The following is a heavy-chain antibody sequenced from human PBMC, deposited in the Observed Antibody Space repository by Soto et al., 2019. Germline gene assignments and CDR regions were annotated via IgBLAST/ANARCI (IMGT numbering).Heavy chain of an antibody. V-gene: IGHV1-69*02. D-gene: IGHD4-17*01. CDR1: GGTFSSYT. CDR3: ARDARDYGDIRGGDAFDI. Sequence: SVKVSCKASGGTFSSYTISWVRQAPGQGLEWMGRIIPIPGIANYAQKFQGRVTITADKSTSTAYMELSSLRSEDTAVYYCARDARDYGDIRGGDAFDIWGQGTMVTVSS. CDR2: IIPIPGIA. J-gene: IGHJ3*02.